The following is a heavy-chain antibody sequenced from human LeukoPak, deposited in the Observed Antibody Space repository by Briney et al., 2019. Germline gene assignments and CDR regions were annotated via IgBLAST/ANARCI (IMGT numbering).Heavy chain of an antibody. CDR1: GGSINSDY. Sequence: PSETLSLTCTVSGGSINSDYWSWLRQPPGKGLEWIGYIYYTGSTNYNPSLKNRVTISVDTSKNQFSLKLSSVTAADTAVYYCARVSLVRGAPDYYFDYWGQGTLVTVSS. V-gene: IGHV4-59*12. D-gene: IGHD3-10*01. CDR3: ARVSLVRGAPDYYFDY. CDR2: IYYTGST. J-gene: IGHJ4*02.